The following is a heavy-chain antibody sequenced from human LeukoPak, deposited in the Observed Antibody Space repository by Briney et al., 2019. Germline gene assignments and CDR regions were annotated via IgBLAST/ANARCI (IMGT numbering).Heavy chain of an antibody. CDR2: ISSSGSTI. CDR1: GFTFSDYY. V-gene: IGHV3-11*01. J-gene: IGHJ4*02. D-gene: IGHD3-16*02. Sequence: GGSLRLSCAASGFTFSDYYMSWIRQAPGKGLEWVSYISSSGSTIYYADSVKGRFTISRDDAKNSLYPQMNSLRAEDTAVYYCAREMGYVWGSYRYFDYWGQGTLVTVSS. CDR3: AREMGYVWGSYRYFDY.